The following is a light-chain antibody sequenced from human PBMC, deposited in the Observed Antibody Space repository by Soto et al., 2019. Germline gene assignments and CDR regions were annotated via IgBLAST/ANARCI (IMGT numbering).Light chain of an antibody. Sequence: EIVLTQSPGTLSLSPGERATLSCRASQSVSSSYLAWYQQKPGQAPRLLIYGASSRATGIPDRFSGSGSGTEFTLTISRLEPEDPAVYYCQQYGSSSFTLGPGTKVNIK. J-gene: IGKJ3*01. V-gene: IGKV3-20*01. CDR1: QSVSSSY. CDR3: QQYGSSSFT. CDR2: GAS.